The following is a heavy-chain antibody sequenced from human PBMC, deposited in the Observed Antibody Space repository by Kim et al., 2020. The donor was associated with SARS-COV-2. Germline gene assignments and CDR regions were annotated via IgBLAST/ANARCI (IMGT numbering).Heavy chain of an antibody. Sequence: ASVKVSCKAPGDTFTIYHISWVRQAAGQGLEWMGWINAYKGNTGFAQKLQGRFTMTTDTSISTAYMELSSLTSEDTAVYYCVGGIGWGAERWDV. J-gene: IGHJ6*01. D-gene: IGHD6-19*01. CDR3: VGGIGWGAERWDV. CDR2: INAYKGNT. V-gene: IGHV1-8*01. CDR1: GDTFTIYH.